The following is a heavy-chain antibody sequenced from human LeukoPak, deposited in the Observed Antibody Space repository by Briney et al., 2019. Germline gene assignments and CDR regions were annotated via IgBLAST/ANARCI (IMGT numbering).Heavy chain of an antibody. V-gene: IGHV3-64*01. Sequence: GGSLRLSCAASGFTFSSYAMHWVRQAPGKGLEYVSAISSNGGSTYYANSVKGRFTISRDNSKNTLYLQMNSLRAEDTAVYYCARGQSSWRKDFDYWGQGTLVTVSS. CDR2: ISSNGGST. CDR1: GFTFSSYA. CDR3: ARGQSSWRKDFDY. J-gene: IGHJ4*02. D-gene: IGHD6-13*01.